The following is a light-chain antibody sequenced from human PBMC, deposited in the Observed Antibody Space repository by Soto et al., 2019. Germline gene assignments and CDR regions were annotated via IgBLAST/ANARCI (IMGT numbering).Light chain of an antibody. Sequence: TVLTQSPGTLSRCPGERATLSCRASQSVSSSYLAWYQQKPGQAPRLRIYGASSRATSIPDRFSGSGSGTDFTLTISRLEPEDFAVYYCQQYGSSPPMYTFGQGTKVDIK. CDR1: QSVSSSY. CDR2: GAS. CDR3: QQYGSSPPMYT. J-gene: IGKJ2*01. V-gene: IGKV3-20*01.